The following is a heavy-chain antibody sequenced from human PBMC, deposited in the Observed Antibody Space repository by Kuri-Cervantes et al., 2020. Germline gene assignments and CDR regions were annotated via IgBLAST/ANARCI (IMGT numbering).Heavy chain of an antibody. V-gene: IGHV3-13*01. CDR1: GFTFSSYD. CDR2: IGTAGDT. CDR3: ARGGMDV. J-gene: IGHJ6*02. Sequence: GRSLKISCAASGFTFSSYDMHWVRQATGKGLEWVSAIGTAGDTYYPGSVKGRFTISRENAKNSLYLQMNSLRAGDTAVYYCARGGMDVWGQGTTVTVSS.